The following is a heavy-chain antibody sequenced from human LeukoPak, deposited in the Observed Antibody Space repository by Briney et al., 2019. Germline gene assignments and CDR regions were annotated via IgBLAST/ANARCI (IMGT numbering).Heavy chain of an antibody. CDR1: GYTFTSYG. J-gene: IGHJ4*02. CDR2: SSAYNGNT. CDR3: ARDTGIAVAGTVLGQAARLKVSVY. Sequence: ASVKVSCKASGYTFTSYGISWVRQALGQGLEWMGWSSAYNGNTNYAQKVQGRVTMTTDTSTTTAYMELRSLRSDDTAVYYCARDTGIAVAGTVLGQAARLKVSVYWGQGTLVTVSS. V-gene: IGHV1-18*01. D-gene: IGHD6-19*01.